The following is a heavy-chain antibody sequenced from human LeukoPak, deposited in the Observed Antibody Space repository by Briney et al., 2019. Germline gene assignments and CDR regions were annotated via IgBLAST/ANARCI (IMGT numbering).Heavy chain of an antibody. CDR2: ISGSGGST. CDR3: ASRGAYSYGNFDY. CDR1: GFTFSSYA. J-gene: IGHJ4*02. V-gene: IGHV3-23*01. Sequence: TGGSLRLSCAASGFTFSSYAMSWDRPAPGKGLEWVSAISGSGGSTYYADSVKGRFAISRENTKNTLYLQMNSRRAEDTAVYYCASRGAYSYGNFDYWGQGTLVTVSS. D-gene: IGHD5-18*01.